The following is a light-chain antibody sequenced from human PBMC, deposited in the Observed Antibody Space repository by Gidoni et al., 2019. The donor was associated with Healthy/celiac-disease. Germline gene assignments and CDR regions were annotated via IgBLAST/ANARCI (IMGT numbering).Light chain of an antibody. CDR1: QSVSSY. J-gene: IGKJ4*01. CDR3: QQRSNWPPLT. Sequence: VLTQSPATLSLSPGERATLSCRASQSVSSYLAWYQQKPGQAPRLLIYDASNRATGIPARFSGSGSGTDFTLTISSLEPEDFAVYYCQQRSNWPPLTFGGGTKVEIK. CDR2: DAS. V-gene: IGKV3-11*01.